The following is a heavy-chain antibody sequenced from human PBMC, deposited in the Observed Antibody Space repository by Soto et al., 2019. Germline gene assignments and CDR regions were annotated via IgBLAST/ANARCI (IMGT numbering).Heavy chain of an antibody. CDR3: AREGGPTGIAAAGTRFDP. CDR2: ISAYNGNT. D-gene: IGHD6-13*01. J-gene: IGHJ5*02. V-gene: IGHV1-18*01. Sequence: ASVKVSCKASGYTFTSYDINWVRQAPGQGLEWMGWISAYNGNTNYAQKFQGRVTITRDTSASTAYMELSSLRSEDTAVYYCAREGGPTGIAAAGTRFDPWGQGTLVTVSS. CDR1: GYTFTSYD.